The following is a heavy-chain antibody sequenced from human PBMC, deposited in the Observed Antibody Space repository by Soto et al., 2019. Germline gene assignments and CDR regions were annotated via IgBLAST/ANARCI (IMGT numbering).Heavy chain of an antibody. Sequence: GASVNVSCKASGFSFSDYFMHWVRQAPGQGLEWMGRISAYNGNTNYAQKLQGRVTMTTDTSTSTAYMELRSLRSDDTAVYYCARAQLWSPIDYWGQGTLVTVSS. V-gene: IGHV1-18*04. J-gene: IGHJ4*02. CDR2: ISAYNGNT. CDR3: ARAQLWSPIDY. D-gene: IGHD5-18*01. CDR1: GFSFSDYF.